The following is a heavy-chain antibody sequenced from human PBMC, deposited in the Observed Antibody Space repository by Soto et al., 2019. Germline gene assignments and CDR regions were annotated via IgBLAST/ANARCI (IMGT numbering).Heavy chain of an antibody. CDR3: TREGLVLVPTTVNSDYNYYAMDV. J-gene: IGHJ6*02. D-gene: IGHD2-2*01. CDR1: GDTFSTYT. V-gene: IGHV1-69*12. Sequence: QVQLVQSGAEVKKPGSSVKVSCKASGDTFSTYTITWMRQAPGQGLEWMGGIIPRSATSNYAQKFQGRVTITADGSTNTAYMERSSLRSEHTAVYYCTREGLVLVPTTVNSDYNYYAMDVWGQGTTVTVSS. CDR2: IIPRSATS.